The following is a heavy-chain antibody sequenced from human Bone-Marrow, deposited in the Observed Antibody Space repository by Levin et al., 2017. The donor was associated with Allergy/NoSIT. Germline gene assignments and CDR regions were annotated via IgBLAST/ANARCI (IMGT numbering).Heavy chain of an antibody. CDR1: GFSLSTNGVG. D-gene: IGHD1-1*01. Sequence: QTLLLTCAFSGFSLSTNGVGVGWIRQPPGKALEWVALIYWDDDKRYSPSLRSRLSITKDTSKNQVVLTMTNADPVDTATYYCAHRRPTGSPWDFGYFDYWGQGNLVTVSS. J-gene: IGHJ4*02. CDR3: AHRRPTGSPWDFGYFDY. V-gene: IGHV2-5*02. CDR2: IYWDDDK.